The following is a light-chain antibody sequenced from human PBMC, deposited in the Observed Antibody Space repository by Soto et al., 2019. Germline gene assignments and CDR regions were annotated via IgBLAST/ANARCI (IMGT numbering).Light chain of an antibody. J-gene: IGLJ1*01. CDR3: SSYTISNTLPFV. CDR1: SSDVGGYDY. CDR2: EVT. V-gene: IGLV2-8*01. Sequence: QSALTQPPSASGSPGQSVAISCTGTSSDVGGYDYVSWYQQHPGKAPKLMIYEVTKRPSGVPDRFSGSKSGNTASLTVSGLQAEDEADYYCSSYTISNTLPFVFGTGTKVTAL.